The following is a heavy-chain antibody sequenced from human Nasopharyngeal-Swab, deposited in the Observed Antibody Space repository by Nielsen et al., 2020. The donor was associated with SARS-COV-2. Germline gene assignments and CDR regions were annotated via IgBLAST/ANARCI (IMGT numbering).Heavy chain of an antibody. J-gene: IGHJ4*02. Sequence: WVRQAPGQRLEWMGWITAGNGNTQYSQKFHDRLTLTSDTSANTAYMDLSSLRSEDTAVYYCVRDDGSSRLLDKWGQGTLVTVSS. CDR2: ITAGNGNT. V-gene: IGHV1-3*01. CDR3: VRDDGSSRLLDK. D-gene: IGHD6-25*01.